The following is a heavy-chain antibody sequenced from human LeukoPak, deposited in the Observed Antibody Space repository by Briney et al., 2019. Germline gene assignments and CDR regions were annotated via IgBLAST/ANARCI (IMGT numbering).Heavy chain of an antibody. Sequence: SQTLSLTCAVSGGSISSGGYSWSWIRQPPGKGLEWIGYIYYSGSTYYNPSLKSRVTISVDTSKNQFSLKLSSVTAADTAVYYCARGTCYYDSSGYPFFDYWGQGTLVTVSS. CDR2: IYYSGST. D-gene: IGHD3-22*01. V-gene: IGHV4-30-4*07. CDR3: ARGTCYYDSSGYPFFDY. CDR1: GGSISSGGYS. J-gene: IGHJ4*02.